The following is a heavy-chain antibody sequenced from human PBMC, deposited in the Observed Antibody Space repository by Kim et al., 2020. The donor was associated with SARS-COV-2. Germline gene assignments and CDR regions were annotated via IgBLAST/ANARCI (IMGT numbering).Heavy chain of an antibody. V-gene: IGHV4-39*01. CDR2: IYYSGST. Sequence: SETLSLTCTVSGGSISSSSYYWGWIRQPPGKGLEWIGSIYYSGSTYYNPSLKSRVTISVDTSKNQFSLKLSSVTAADTAVYYCARLSVDYILDYWGQGTL. CDR1: GGSISSSSYY. J-gene: IGHJ4*02. D-gene: IGHD4-4*01. CDR3: ARLSVDYILDY.